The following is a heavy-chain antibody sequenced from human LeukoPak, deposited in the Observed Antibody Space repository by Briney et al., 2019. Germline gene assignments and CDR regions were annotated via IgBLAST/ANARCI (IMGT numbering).Heavy chain of an antibody. CDR1: GFTFSSYG. D-gene: IGHD1-26*01. J-gene: IGHJ4*02. CDR3: ARDYRGSYGGLDY. Sequence: GGSLRLSCAASGFTFSSYGMHWVRQAPGKGLEWASYISSSSSTIYYADSVKGRFTISRDNAKNSLYLQMNSLRAEDTAVYYCARDYRGSYGGLDYWGQGTLVTVSS. V-gene: IGHV3-48*01. CDR2: ISSSSSTI.